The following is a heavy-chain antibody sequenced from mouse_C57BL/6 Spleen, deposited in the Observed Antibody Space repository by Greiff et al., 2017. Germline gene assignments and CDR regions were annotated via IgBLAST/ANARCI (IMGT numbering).Heavy chain of an antibody. CDR2: IDPTGGGT. D-gene: IGHD1-3*01. J-gene: IGHJ3*01. V-gene: IGHV1-72*01. CDR1: GYTFTSYW. CDR3: ARDNPGAY. Sequence: QVQLQQPGAELVKPGASVKLSCKASGYTFTSYWMHWVKQRPGRGLEWIGRIDPTGGGTKYNEKFKGKATLTVDKSSSPAYMQLSSLTSEDSAVYYCARDNPGAYWGQGTLVTVSA.